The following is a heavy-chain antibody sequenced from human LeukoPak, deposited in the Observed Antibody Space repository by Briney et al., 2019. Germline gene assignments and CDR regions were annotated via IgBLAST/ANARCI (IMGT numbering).Heavy chain of an antibody. CDR1: EFTFSTYG. CDR2: ISDGGSST. CDR3: AKRVRYGSGNYHFDH. D-gene: IGHD3-10*01. Sequence: GGSLRLSCAASEFTFSTYGMSWVRQAPGKGLEWVSAISDGGSSTYYADSVKGRFTISRDNSKNTLYLQMNSLTAEDTAVYYCAKRVRYGSGNYHFDHWGQGTLVTVSS. J-gene: IGHJ4*02. V-gene: IGHV3-23*01.